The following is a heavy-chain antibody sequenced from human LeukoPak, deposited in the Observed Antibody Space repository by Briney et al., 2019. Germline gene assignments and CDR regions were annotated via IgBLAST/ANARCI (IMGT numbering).Heavy chain of an antibody. CDR3: ARLGVADRPFEY. D-gene: IGHD2-15*01. J-gene: IGHJ4*02. CDR1: GYSISSGYY. V-gene: IGHV4-38-2*01. CDR2: IYHSGST. Sequence: SETLSLTCAVSGYSISSGYYWGWIRRPPGEGREWIGSIYHSGSTYYNPSLKSRVTISVDTSKNQFSLKLSSVTARDTAVYYCARLGVADRPFEYWGQGTLATVSS.